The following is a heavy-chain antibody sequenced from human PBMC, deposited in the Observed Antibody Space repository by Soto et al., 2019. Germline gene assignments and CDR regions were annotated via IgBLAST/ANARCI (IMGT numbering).Heavy chain of an antibody. V-gene: IGHV3-11*01. CDR1: GFTFSDYY. J-gene: IGHJ5*02. Sequence: PGGSLRLSCAASGFTFSDYYMSWIRQAPGKGLEWVSYISSSGSTIYYADSVKGRFTISRDNAKNSLYLQMNSLRAEDTAVYYCARVQHDYYGSGYNIWFDPWGQGTLVTVSS. CDR2: ISSSGSTI. D-gene: IGHD3-10*01. CDR3: ARVQHDYYGSGYNIWFDP.